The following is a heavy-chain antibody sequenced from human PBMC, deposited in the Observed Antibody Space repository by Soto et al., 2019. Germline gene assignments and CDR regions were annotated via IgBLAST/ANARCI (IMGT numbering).Heavy chain of an antibody. CDR3: ARDRGWSLFDY. CDR2: ISSNGGST. D-gene: IGHD6-19*01. CDR1: GFTFGDYA. Sequence: GGSLRLSCTGSGFTFGDYAMHWVRQAPGKGLEYVSAISSNGGSTYYANSVKGRFTISRDNAKNTLYLQMNSLRAEDTAVYYCARDRGWSLFDYWGQGTPVTVSS. J-gene: IGHJ4*02. V-gene: IGHV3-64*01.